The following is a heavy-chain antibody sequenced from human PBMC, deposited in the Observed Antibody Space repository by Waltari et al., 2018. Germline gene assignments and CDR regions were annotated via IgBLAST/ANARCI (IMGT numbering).Heavy chain of an antibody. CDR1: GGSISSYY. D-gene: IGHD3-3*01. CDR2: IYTSGST. V-gene: IGHV4-4*07. Sequence: QVQLQESGPGLVKPSETLSLTCTVSGGSISSYYWRWIRPPPGRGLEWIGGIYTSGSTNYNPSLKSRVTMSVDTSKNQFSLKLSSVTAADTAVYYCARGPGFFWSGREKNWFDPWGQGTLVTVSS. CDR3: ARGPGFFWSGREKNWFDP. J-gene: IGHJ5*02.